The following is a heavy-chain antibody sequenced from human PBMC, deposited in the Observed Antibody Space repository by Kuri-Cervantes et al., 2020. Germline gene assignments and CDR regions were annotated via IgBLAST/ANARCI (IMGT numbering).Heavy chain of an antibody. Sequence: SETLSLTCTVSGASISTNYWSWIRQSPGKGLEWIGYIHHTGSTNHIPSLKSRVTISIDTSKNQFSLKLTSVIAADTAVYYCARGIPAAPRSALDPWGQGTLVTVSS. D-gene: IGHD2-2*01. CDR3: ARGIPAAPRSALDP. J-gene: IGHJ5*02. V-gene: IGHV4-59*13. CDR1: GASISTNY. CDR2: IHHTGST.